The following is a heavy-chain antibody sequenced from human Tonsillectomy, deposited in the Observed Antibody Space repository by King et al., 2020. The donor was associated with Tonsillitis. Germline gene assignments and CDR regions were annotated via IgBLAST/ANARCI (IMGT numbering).Heavy chain of an antibody. J-gene: IGHJ4*02. Sequence: VQLVESGGGLVQPGRSLRLSCAASGFTFDDYAMHWVRQAPGKGLEGVSSISWNFGSIDYADSVKGRFTISRDNAKNSLYLQMDSLRAEDTALYYCAKVRVPYSSGPIDYWGQGTLVTVSS. CDR3: AKVRVPYSSGPIDY. CDR2: ISWNFGSI. CDR1: GFTFDDYA. D-gene: IGHD6-19*01. V-gene: IGHV3-9*01.